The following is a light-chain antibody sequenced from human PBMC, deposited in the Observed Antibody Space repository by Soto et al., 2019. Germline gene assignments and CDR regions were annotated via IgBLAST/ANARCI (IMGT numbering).Light chain of an antibody. V-gene: IGLV1-47*01. J-gene: IGLJ1*01. CDR2: RNN. Sequence: QSVLTQPPSASGTPGQSVTISCSGTISNIGSNHVYWYQQLPGMAPTLLIYRNNQRPSGVPDRFSGSKSGTSASLASSGLRSEDEADYYCATWDDRLGGRGVFGTGTKLTVL. CDR1: ISNIGSNH. CDR3: ATWDDRLGGRGV.